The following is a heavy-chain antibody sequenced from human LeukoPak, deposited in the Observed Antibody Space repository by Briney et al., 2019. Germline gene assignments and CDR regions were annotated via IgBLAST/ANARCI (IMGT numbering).Heavy chain of an antibody. CDR1: GGSISGYY. J-gene: IGHJ6*03. CDR3: ARARYGDSPRYYYYMDV. V-gene: IGHV4-59*12. CDR2: VHYNGSP. Sequence: SETLSLTCTVSGGSISGYYWSWIRQAPGKGLEWIGYVHYNGSPNYNASLKSRVTISVDASKNQFSLKLSSVTAADTAVYYCARARYGDSPRYYYYMDVWGKGTTVTISS. D-gene: IGHD4-17*01.